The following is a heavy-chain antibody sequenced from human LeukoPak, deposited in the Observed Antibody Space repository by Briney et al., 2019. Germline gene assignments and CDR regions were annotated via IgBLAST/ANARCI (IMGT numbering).Heavy chain of an antibody. V-gene: IGHV4-59*01. CDR2: IYYSGSI. D-gene: IGHD6-13*01. Sequence: SETLSLTCTVSGGSISSYYWSWIRQPPGKGLEWIGYIYYSGSINYNPSLKSRVTISVDTSKNQFSLKLSSVTAADTAVYYCARGGSSWYKASDYWGQGTLVTVSS. CDR1: GGSISSYY. J-gene: IGHJ4*02. CDR3: ARGGSSWYKASDY.